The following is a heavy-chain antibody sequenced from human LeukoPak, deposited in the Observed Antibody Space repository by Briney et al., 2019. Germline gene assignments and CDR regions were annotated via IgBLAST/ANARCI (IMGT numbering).Heavy chain of an antibody. V-gene: IGHV4-4*07. CDR3: ARSYFGVDQYYFAH. Sequence: SETLSLTCTVSGGSISSYYWSWIRQPAGKGLEWIGRIYTSGSTNYNPSLKSRVTMSVDTSKNQFSLKLSSVTAADTAVYYCARSYFGVDQYYFAHWGQGTLVTVSS. D-gene: IGHD3-3*01. CDR2: IYTSGST. J-gene: IGHJ4*02. CDR1: GGSISSYY.